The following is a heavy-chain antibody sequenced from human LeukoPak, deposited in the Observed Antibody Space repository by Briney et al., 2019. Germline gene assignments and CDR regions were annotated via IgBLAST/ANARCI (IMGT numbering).Heavy chain of an antibody. V-gene: IGHV4-4*07. CDR3: ARVGNIVVGDSYYMDV. D-gene: IGHD2-2*01. CDR2: IYTSGRT. CDR1: GGSISSYY. Sequence: SETLSLTCTVSGGSISSYYWSWIRQPAGKGLEWIGRIYTSGRTNYNPSLKSRVTMSVDTSKNQFSLKLSSVTAADTAVYYCARVGNIVVGDSYYMDVWGRGTTVTVSS. J-gene: IGHJ6*03.